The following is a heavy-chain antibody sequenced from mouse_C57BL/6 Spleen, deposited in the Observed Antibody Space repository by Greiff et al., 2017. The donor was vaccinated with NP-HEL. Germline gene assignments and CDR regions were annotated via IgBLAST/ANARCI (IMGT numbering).Heavy chain of an antibody. V-gene: IGHV1-4*01. CDR3: AKGDYGTPAY. CDR2: INPSSGYT. J-gene: IGHJ3*01. Sequence: QVHVKQSGAELARPGASVKMSCKASGYTFTSYTMHWVKQRPGQGLEWIGYINPSSGYTKYNQKFKDKATLTADKSSSTAYMQLSSLTSEDTAVYYCAKGDYGTPAYWGQGTLVTVSA. D-gene: IGHD1-1*01. CDR1: GYTFTSYT.